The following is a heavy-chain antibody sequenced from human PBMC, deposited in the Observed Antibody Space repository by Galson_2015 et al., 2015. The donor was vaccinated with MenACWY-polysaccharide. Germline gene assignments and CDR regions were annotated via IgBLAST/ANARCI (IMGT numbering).Heavy chain of an antibody. CDR1: GYTFTSYY. CDR2: INPSGAGT. Sequence: SVKVSCKASGYTFTSYYMHWVRQAPGQGLEWMGIINPSGAGTSYAQKFQGRVTITRDTSTDTVYMELSSLRSEDTAVYYCAREVDTAMATGISYYYGMDVWGQGTTVTVSS. V-gene: IGHV1-46*01. J-gene: IGHJ6*02. D-gene: IGHD5-18*01. CDR3: AREVDTAMATGISYYYGMDV.